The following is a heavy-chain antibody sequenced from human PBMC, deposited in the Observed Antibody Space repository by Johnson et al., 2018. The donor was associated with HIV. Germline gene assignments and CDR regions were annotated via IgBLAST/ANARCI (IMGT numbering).Heavy chain of an antibody. CDR2: IYSGGNT. CDR3: DI. CDR1: GLTVSSNY. Sequence: VQLVESGGGLIQPGGSLRLSCAASGLTVSSNYMNWVRQAAGKGLEWVSVIYSGGNTYYADSVKGRFSISRDNSKNTVYLQMNNLIVVDLRGGGFDIWGQGTMVTVSS. D-gene: IGHD2-15*01. V-gene: IGHV3-53*01. J-gene: IGHJ3*02.